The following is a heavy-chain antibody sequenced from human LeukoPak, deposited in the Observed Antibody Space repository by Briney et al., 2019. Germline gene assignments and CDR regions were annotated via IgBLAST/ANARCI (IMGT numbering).Heavy chain of an antibody. V-gene: IGHV3-30-3*01. Sequence: GGSLRLSCAASGFTFSSYAMHWVRQAPGKGLEWVAVISYDGSNKYYADSVKGRFTISRDNSKNTLYLQMNSLRAEDTAVYYCARDRGLRFLEWLTPGDYYYGMDVWGQGTTVTVSS. CDR2: ISYDGSNK. J-gene: IGHJ6*02. D-gene: IGHD3-3*01. CDR1: GFTFSSYA. CDR3: ARDRGLRFLEWLTPGDYYYGMDV.